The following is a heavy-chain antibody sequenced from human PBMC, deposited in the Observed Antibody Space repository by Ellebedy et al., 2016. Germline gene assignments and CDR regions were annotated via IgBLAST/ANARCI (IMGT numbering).Heavy chain of an antibody. D-gene: IGHD2/OR15-2a*01. Sequence: GGSLRLSCAASGFTFSKAWMNWVRQAPGKGLEWIGRIRSKADGETPDYAATVKGRFGIPRDDSKNTLYLQMDSPRTEDTAVYYCTTEVNDLGMQYCTSTTCYWGQGTLVIVSS. CDR2: IRSKADGETP. CDR3: TTEVNDLGMQYCTSTTCY. V-gene: IGHV3-15*01. J-gene: IGHJ4*02. CDR1: GFTFSKAW.